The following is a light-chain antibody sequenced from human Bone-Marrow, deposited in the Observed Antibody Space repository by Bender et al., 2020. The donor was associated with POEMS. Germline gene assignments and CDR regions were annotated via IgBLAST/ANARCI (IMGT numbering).Light chain of an antibody. CDR1: NSDVGAYNH. V-gene: IGLV2-14*01. CDR2: EDT. J-gene: IGLJ2*01. Sequence: QSALTQPASLSGSPGQSITISCTGTNSDVGAYNHVSWYQHHPGKAPKLMIYEDTKRPSGVSDRFSGSKSGNTASLTISGFQAQDEADYYCCSYAGYYPVFGGGSRLNVL. CDR3: CSYAGYYPV.